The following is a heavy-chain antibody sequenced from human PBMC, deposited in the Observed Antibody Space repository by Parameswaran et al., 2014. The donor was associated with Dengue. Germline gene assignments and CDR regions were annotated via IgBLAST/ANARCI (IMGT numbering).Heavy chain of an antibody. CDR1: GFTFRDYE. CDR3: ARGTHCTSTSCYPDYYFGIDV. J-gene: IGHJ6*02. D-gene: IGHD2-2*01. Sequence: QAGGSLRLSCAASGFTFRDYEMNWVRQAPGKGLEWISYISSSGTTIYYADSVKGRFTISRDNAKNSLFLQMNSLRAEDSAVYYCARGTHCTSTSCYPDYYFGIDVWGQGTTVTVSS. V-gene: IGHV3-48*03. CDR2: ISSSGTTI.